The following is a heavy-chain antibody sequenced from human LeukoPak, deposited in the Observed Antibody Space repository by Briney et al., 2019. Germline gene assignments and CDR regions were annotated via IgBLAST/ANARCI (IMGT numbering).Heavy chain of an antibody. CDR1: GFTFSSYA. Sequence: GGSLRLSCAASGFTFSSYAMSWVRQAPGKGLEWVSAISGSGGSTYYAASVKGRLTISRDNSKNTLYLQMNSLRAEDTAVYYCAKSSFTLVYSSGLFDYWGQGTLVTVSS. CDR2: ISGSGGST. V-gene: IGHV3-23*01. J-gene: IGHJ4*02. CDR3: AKSSFTLVYSSGLFDY. D-gene: IGHD6-19*01.